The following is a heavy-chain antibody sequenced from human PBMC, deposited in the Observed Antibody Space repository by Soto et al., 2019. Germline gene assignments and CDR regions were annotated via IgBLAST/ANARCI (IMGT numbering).Heavy chain of an antibody. Sequence: RLSCAASGFTLSSDDMHWVRQAPGKGLEWVAVMSYDGNNQYYADSVKGRFTISRDESKSTLYLQMNSLRTEDTAVYYCAKGGWYTSSSRSDCWGQGTLVTVSS. CDR1: GFTLSSDD. CDR3: AKGGWYTSSSRSDC. V-gene: IGHV3-30*18. CDR2: MSYDGNNQ. D-gene: IGHD6-6*01. J-gene: IGHJ4*02.